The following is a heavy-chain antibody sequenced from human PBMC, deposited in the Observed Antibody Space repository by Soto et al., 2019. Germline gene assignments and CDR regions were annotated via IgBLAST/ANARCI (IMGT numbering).Heavy chain of an antibody. D-gene: IGHD3-22*01. CDR3: ARAIYFVRRGYYRQYFFDF. CDR1: GYSFTSYC. V-gene: IGHV5-51*01. J-gene: IGHJ4*02. Sequence: GESLKISCKGSGYSFTSYCIGWVRQMPGKGLEWMGIIYPGDSDTRYSPSFQGQVTISADKSISTAYLQWSSLKASDTAMYYCARAIYFVRRGYYRQYFFDFWGQGTVVTVSA. CDR2: IYPGDSDT.